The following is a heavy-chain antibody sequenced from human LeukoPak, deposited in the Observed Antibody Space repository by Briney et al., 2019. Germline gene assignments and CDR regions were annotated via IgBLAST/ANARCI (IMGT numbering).Heavy chain of an antibody. Sequence: GRSLRLSPATSRLPFEANAMSAVSPAPQRGLGRGSGIRVRDDRPYSTDSVKGRFTIYRDTSNNILYLQMNSLRPEDRPVIYFARDRYCVSTNCPYGCWGQGTPVTVSS. D-gene: IGHD2-2*01. CDR3: ARDRYCVSTNCPYGC. CDR1: RLPFEANA. J-gene: IGHJ4*02. V-gene: IGHV3-23*01. CDR2: IRVRDDRP.